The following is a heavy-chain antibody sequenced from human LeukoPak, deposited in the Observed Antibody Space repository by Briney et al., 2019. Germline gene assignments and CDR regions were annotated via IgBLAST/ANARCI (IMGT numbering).Heavy chain of an antibody. D-gene: IGHD7-27*01. CDR2: IYYSGST. CDR3: ARHREDWGFDS. Sequence: PSETLSLTCTVSGGSISSYLWNWIRQPPGTGLEWIGYIYYSGSTNYSPSLNSRVTISVDTSKNQFSLKLSSVTAADTAVYYCARHREDWGFDSWGQGTLVTVPS. V-gene: IGHV4-59*08. J-gene: IGHJ4*02. CDR1: GGSISSYL.